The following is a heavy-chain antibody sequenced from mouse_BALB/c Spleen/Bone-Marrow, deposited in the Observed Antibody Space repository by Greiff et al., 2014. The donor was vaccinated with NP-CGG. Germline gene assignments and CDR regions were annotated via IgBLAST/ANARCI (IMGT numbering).Heavy chain of an antibody. CDR1: GFNIKDTY. D-gene: IGHD2-14*01. Sequence: EVKLVESGAELVKPGASVKLSCTASGFNIKDTYMHRVKQRPEQGLEWIGRIDPANGNTKYDPKFQGKATITADTSSNTAYLQLSSLTSEDTAVYYCASYRYAWYFDVWGAGTTVTVSS. CDR3: ASYRYAWYFDV. J-gene: IGHJ1*01. CDR2: IDPANGNT. V-gene: IGHV14-3*02.